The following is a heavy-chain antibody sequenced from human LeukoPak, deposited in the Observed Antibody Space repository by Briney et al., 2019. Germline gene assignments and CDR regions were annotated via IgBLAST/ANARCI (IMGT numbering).Heavy chain of an antibody. J-gene: IGHJ5*02. CDR3: ARAGRTYDSNGSNLNWFDP. Sequence: SETLSLTCAVSGYSISSGYYWGWIRQSPGKGLEWIGSIYYSGFTYYNPSLKSRVTISVDTSKNLFSLKLSSVTASDTAVYYCARAGRTYDSNGSNLNWFDPWGQGTLVTVSS. V-gene: IGHV4-38-2*01. CDR2: IYYSGFT. CDR1: GYSISSGYY. D-gene: IGHD3-22*01.